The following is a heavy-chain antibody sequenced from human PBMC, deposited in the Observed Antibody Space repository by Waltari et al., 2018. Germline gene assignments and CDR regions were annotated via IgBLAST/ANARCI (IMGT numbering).Heavy chain of an antibody. CDR2: IYPSGNT. J-gene: IGHJ3*01. CDR1: GGSINNYF. Sequence: QVQVQESGPGLVKPSERLSLTCTVSGGSINNYFWSWIRQPPGRALRCVAYIYPSGNTNCHPSLNSRVTISEDTSENQFSLKLNSVTAADTAVYYCARVGGTYGNSFDLWGEGIMVTVSS. D-gene: IGHD1-26*01. V-gene: IGHV4-59*01. CDR3: ARVGGTYGNSFDL.